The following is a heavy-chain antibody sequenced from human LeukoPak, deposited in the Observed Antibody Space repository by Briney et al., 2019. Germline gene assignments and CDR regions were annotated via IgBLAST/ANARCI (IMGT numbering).Heavy chain of an antibody. CDR1: GYTFTSYG. D-gene: IGHD3-10*01. CDR2: ISAYNGNT. V-gene: IGHV1-18*01. J-gene: IGHJ6*02. CDR3: ARVGRVGPSDYGMDV. Sequence: ASVKVSCKASGYTFTSYGISWVRQAPGXXLXWMGWISAYNGNTNYAQKLQGRVTMTTDTSTSTAYMELRSLRSDDTAVYYCARVGRVGPSDYGMDVWGQGTTVTVSS.